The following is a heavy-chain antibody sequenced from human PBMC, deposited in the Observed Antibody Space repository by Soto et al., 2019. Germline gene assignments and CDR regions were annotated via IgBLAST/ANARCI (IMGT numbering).Heavy chain of an antibody. CDR1: GYSFTSYW. CDR2: IDPSDSYT. D-gene: IGHD2-2*01. J-gene: IGHJ3*02. Sequence: GESLKISCKGSGYSFTSYWISWVRQMPGKGLEWMGRIDPSDSYTNYSPSFQGHVTISADKSISTAYLQWSSLKASDTAMYYCARHIVVVVPAAPDAFDIWGQGTMVTVSS. V-gene: IGHV5-10-1*01. CDR3: ARHIVVVVPAAPDAFDI.